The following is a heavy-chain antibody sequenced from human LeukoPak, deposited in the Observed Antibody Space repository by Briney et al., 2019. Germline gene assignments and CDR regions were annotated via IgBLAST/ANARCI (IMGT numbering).Heavy chain of an antibody. J-gene: IGHJ4*02. Sequence: PGGSLRLSCAASGFTFSNYAMSWVRQAPGKGLEWLSAISGSGGITYYADSVKGRFTISRDNSKNTLYLQMSSLRAEDTALYYCARDNIYSGWGSFDYWGQGTLVTVSS. V-gene: IGHV3-23*01. CDR1: GFTFSNYA. D-gene: IGHD5-12*01. CDR2: ISGSGGIT. CDR3: ARDNIYSGWGSFDY.